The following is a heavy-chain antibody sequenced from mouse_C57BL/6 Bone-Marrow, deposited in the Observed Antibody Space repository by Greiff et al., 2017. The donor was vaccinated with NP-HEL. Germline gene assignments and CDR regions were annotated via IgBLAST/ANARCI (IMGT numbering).Heavy chain of an antibody. CDR2: ISSGGSYT. Sequence: VQLQESGGDLVKPGGSLKLSCSASGFTFSSYCMSWVRQTPDKGLEWVGTISSGGSYTYYPHSLKGRFTISRDNAKNTLYLQMSSLNSEDTAMYYGARHKGLRRGFAYWGQGTLVTVSA. CDR3: ARHKGLRRGFAY. CDR1: GFTFSSYC. D-gene: IGHD2-2*01. J-gene: IGHJ3*01. V-gene: IGHV5-6*01.